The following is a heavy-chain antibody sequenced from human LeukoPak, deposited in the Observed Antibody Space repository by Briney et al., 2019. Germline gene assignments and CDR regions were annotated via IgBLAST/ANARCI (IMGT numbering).Heavy chain of an antibody. Sequence: GGSLRLSCAASGFTFSSYSMNWVRQAPGRGLEWVSYISSSSSTIYYADSVKGRFTISRDNAKNSLYLQMNSLRAEDTAVYYYARIAAAGTLDYWGQGTLVTVSS. V-gene: IGHV3-48*01. CDR1: GFTFSSYS. CDR3: ARIAAAGTLDY. D-gene: IGHD6-13*01. J-gene: IGHJ4*02. CDR2: ISSSSSTI.